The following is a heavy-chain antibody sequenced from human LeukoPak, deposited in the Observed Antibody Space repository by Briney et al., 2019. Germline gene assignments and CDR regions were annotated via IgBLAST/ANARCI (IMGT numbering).Heavy chain of an antibody. CDR2: IKQDGSEK. D-gene: IGHD2-8*01. CDR1: GFTFSSYW. Sequence: GGSLRLSCAASGFTFSSYWMSWVRQAPGKGLEWVANIKQDGSEKYYVDPVKGGFTISRDNAKNSLYLQMNSLRAEDTAVYYCARDMLRKNYYMDVWGKGTTVTVSS. CDR3: ARDMLRKNYYMDV. J-gene: IGHJ6*03. V-gene: IGHV3-7*01.